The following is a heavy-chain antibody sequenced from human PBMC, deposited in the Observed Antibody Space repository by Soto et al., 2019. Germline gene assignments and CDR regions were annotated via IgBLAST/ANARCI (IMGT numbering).Heavy chain of an antibody. CDR1: GFNFSHYT. CDR2: SNSLRLST. J-gene: IGHJ6*02. V-gene: IGHV3-74*03. CDR3: ARDPPGSGSYYYYGMDV. D-gene: IGHD3-10*01. Sequence: SGFNFSHYTISWIRLAPGKRLVCVSRSNSLRLSTTWADSVKRRFTISRDNAKNTLYLQMNSLSTEDTAVYYCARDPPGSGSYYYYGMDVWGQGTTVTVSS.